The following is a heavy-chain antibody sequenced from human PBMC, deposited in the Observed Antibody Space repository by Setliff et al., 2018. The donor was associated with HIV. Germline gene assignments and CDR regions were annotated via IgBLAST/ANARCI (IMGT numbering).Heavy chain of an antibody. Sequence: GGSLRLSCAASRFTFSTYAMHWVRQAPGKGLEWVAVISYDGSNTYHADSVKGRFTISRDNSKNTLYLQMNSLRAEDTAVYFCARDQWPGTGVPREDGFDIWGQGTMVTVSS. CDR1: RFTFSTYA. CDR3: ARDQWPGTGVPREDGFDI. J-gene: IGHJ3*02. V-gene: IGHV3-30*04. D-gene: IGHD7-27*01. CDR2: ISYDGSNT.